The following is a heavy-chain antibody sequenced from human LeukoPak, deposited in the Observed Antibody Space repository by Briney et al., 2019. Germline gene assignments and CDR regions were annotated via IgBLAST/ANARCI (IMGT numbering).Heavy chain of an antibody. D-gene: IGHD2-2*01. CDR2: IYYSGST. CDR1: GGSISSYY. Sequence: SDTLSLTCTVSGGSISSYYWSWIRQPPGKGLEWIGYIYYSGSTNYNPSLKSRVTISVDTSKNQFSLKLSSVTAADTAVYYCARDLRYCSSTSCYHSDAFDIWGQGTMVTVSS. V-gene: IGHV4-59*01. J-gene: IGHJ3*02. CDR3: ARDLRYCSSTSCYHSDAFDI.